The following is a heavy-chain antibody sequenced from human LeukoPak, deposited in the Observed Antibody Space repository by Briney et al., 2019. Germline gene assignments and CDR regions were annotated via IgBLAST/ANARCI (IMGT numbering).Heavy chain of an antibody. CDR3: VCRIGGAPQ. CDR2: ISGIGDST. V-gene: IGHV3-23*01. Sequence: GGSLRLSCAASGSTFSSNAMSWDRQDTGKGLEWVSAISGIGDSTYYADSLKDRFTISRDNSKHTLYLQMNSLRADDTAVYYCVCRIGGAPQWGQGTLVTVSS. J-gene: IGHJ4*02. CDR1: GSTFSSNA. D-gene: IGHD1-26*01.